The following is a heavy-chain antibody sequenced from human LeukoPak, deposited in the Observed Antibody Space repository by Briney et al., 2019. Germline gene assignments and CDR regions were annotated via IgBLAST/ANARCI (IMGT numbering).Heavy chain of an antibody. V-gene: IGHV1-46*01. J-gene: IGHJ4*02. CDR3: ARTVKVGAKVGGFGY. D-gene: IGHD1-26*01. CDR2: INPSGGST. Sequence: ASVKVSCKASGYTFTSYYMHWVRQAPGQGLEWMGIINPSGGSTSYAQKFQGRVTMTRDTSTSTVYMELSSLRSEDTAVYYCARTVKVGAKVGGFGYWGQGTLVTVSS. CDR1: GYTFTSYY.